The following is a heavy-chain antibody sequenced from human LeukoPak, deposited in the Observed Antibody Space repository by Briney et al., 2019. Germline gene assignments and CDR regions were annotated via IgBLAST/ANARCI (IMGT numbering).Heavy chain of an antibody. D-gene: IGHD1-26*01. CDR2: INPNSGGT. J-gene: IGHJ1*01. CDR1: GYTFTGYY. Sequence: GASVKVSCKASGYTFTGYYMHWVRQAPGQGLEWMGWINPNSGGTNYAQKFQGRVTRTRDTSISTAYMELSRLRSDDMAVYYCARDLGELLQYFQHWGQGTLVTVSS. V-gene: IGHV1-2*02. CDR3: ARDLGELLQYFQH.